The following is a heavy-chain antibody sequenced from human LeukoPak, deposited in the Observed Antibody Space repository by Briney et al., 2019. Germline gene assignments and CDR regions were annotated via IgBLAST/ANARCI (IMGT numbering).Heavy chain of an antibody. Sequence: PSGTLSLTCAVSGGSISSSNWWSWVRQPPGQGLEWIGEIYHSGSTNYNPSLKSRVTISVDKSKNQFSLKLSSVTAADTAVYYCASSYYSDYGRWFDPWGQGTLVTVSS. CDR3: ASSYYSDYGRWFDP. D-gene: IGHD4-11*01. V-gene: IGHV4-4*02. J-gene: IGHJ5*02. CDR2: IYHSGST. CDR1: GGSISSSNW.